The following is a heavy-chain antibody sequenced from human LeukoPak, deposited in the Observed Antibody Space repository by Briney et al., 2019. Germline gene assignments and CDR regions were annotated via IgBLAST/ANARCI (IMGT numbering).Heavy chain of an antibody. CDR2: INAGNGNT. J-gene: IGHJ4*02. V-gene: IGHV1-3*01. Sequence: APVKVSCKASGYTFTSYAIHWVRQAPGQRLEWMGWINAGNGNTKYSQKFQGRVTITRDTSASTDYMELSSLRSEDTAVYYCARGYCGGGSCYWGMAYWGQGTLVTVSS. CDR1: GYTFTSYA. D-gene: IGHD2-15*01. CDR3: ARGYCGGGSCYWGMAY.